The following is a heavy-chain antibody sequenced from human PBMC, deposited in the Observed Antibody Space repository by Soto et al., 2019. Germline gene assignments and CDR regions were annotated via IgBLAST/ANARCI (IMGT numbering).Heavy chain of an antibody. CDR3: ARDIVALHFNFDY. V-gene: IGHV3-30*03. J-gene: IGHJ4*02. Sequence: SLRLSCAASGLTFSSYGMHWVRQAPGKGLEWVAVISYDGSNKYYADSVKGRFTISRDNSKSTLYLQINSLRAEDTAVYYCARDIVALHFNFDYWGQGTLVTVSS. CDR2: ISYDGSNK. D-gene: IGHD5-12*01. CDR1: GLTFSSYG.